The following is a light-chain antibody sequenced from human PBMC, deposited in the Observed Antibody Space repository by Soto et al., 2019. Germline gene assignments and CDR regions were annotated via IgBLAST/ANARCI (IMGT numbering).Light chain of an antibody. V-gene: IGKV3-15*01. CDR1: QRVGNH. J-gene: IGKJ4*01. CDR3: QHYNNWPLT. CDR2: GES. Sequence: IVVTKSPLTLTVFPGEVAAPDCSVGQRVGNHLSSFQQKLCRYPRLLIYGESTSAAGIPARFSGSGSGTEFTLTISSLQPEDFAVYYCQHYNNWPLTFGGGTKVEVK.